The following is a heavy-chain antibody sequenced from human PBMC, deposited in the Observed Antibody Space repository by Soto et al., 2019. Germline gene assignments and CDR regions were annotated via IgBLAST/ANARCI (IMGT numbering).Heavy chain of an antibody. D-gene: IGHD3-10*01. CDR3: ARGGGFDSFDY. CDR2: INHLETT. J-gene: IGHJ4*02. Sequence: SETLSLTCTVSGASITYGAYSRSWIRQTPGKGLEWIGYINHLETTFYNPSFESRLTLSIDRTKNQFSLNLKSMSAADRAVYFCARGGGFDSFDYWGQGILVTVLL. V-gene: IGHV4-30-2*01. CDR1: GASITYGAYS.